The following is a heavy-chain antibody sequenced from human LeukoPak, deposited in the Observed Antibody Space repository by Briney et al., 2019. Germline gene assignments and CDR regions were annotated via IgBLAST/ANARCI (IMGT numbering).Heavy chain of an antibody. CDR2: ISKDESNK. J-gene: IGHJ4*02. D-gene: IGHD1-26*01. V-gene: IGHV3-30-3*01. CDR3: AREGVGAPGRLYYFDY. Sequence: PGRSLRLSCAASGFTFSTYAMHWVRQAPGKGLEGVAVISKDESNKYYADSVKGRFTISRDNSKNTLYLQMNSLGAEDTTVYYCAREGVGAPGRLYYFDYWGQGTLVTVSS. CDR1: GFTFSTYA.